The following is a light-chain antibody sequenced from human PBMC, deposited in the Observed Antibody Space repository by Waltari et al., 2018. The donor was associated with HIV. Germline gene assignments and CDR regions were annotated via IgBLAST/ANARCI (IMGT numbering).Light chain of an antibody. J-gene: IGLJ3*02. CDR3: AVWDDSLTGRV. CDR1: NFNIGRNL. CDR2: TNS. V-gene: IGLV1-47*01. Sequence: QSVLTQPPSASGTPGQRVTISCSGSNFNIGRNLVSWYQQFPGSAPKLLISTNSQRPSGVPDRFSGSKAGTSASLAISGLRSEDEADYYCAVWDDSLTGRVFGGGTKLTVL.